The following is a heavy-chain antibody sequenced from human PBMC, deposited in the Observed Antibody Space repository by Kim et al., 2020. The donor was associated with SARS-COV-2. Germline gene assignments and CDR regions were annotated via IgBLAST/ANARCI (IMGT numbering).Heavy chain of an antibody. V-gene: IGHV3-21*01. CDR3: ARIMVRGVTEAADYYYGMDV. CDR2: ISSSSSYI. D-gene: IGHD3-10*01. J-gene: IGHJ6*02. CDR1: GFTFSSYS. Sequence: GGSLRLSCAASGFTFSSYSMNWVRQAPGKGLEWVSSISSSSSYIYYADSVKGRFTISRDNAKNSLYLQMNSLRAEDTAVYYCARIMVRGVTEAADYYYGMDVWGQGTTVTVSS.